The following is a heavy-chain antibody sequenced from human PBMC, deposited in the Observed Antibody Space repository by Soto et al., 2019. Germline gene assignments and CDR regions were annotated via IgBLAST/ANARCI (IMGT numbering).Heavy chain of an antibody. Sequence: QVQLVQSGAEVKRPGSSVKVSCESSGDTFNSYVISWVRQAPGQGLEWMGGIIPIIGVTHYAQKFQGRVTISDHSSMGTAYMELTNLGFEDTALYYCARESLVPKGADHWGEGTLVTVSS. CDR2: IIPIIGVT. V-gene: IGHV1-69*17. J-gene: IGHJ4*02. CDR1: GDTFNSYV. D-gene: IGHD3-16*01. CDR3: ARESLVPKGADH.